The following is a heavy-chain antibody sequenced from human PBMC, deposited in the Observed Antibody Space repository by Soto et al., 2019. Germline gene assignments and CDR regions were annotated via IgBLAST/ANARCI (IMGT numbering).Heavy chain of an antibody. Sequence: VGSLRLSCAASGFSITNNYMTWVRQAPGKGLEWVSLIDSGADTFYADSVKGRFSLSRDSSKNTLYLQMNSLRAEDTAVYNCARGGSLYYYYGIDVWGQGTTGTVS. CDR1: GFSITNNY. V-gene: IGHV3-53*01. CDR2: IDSGADT. CDR3: ARGGSLYYYYGIDV. D-gene: IGHD3-16*01. J-gene: IGHJ6*02.